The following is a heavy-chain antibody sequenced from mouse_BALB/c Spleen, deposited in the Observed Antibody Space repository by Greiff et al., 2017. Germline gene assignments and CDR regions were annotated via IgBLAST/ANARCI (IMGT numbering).Heavy chain of an antibody. D-gene: IGHD1-1*01. CDR3: ARDRDTTVVATNAMDY. Sequence: EVKLMESGGGLVKPGGSLKLSCAASGFTFSSYAMSWVRQSPEKRLEWVAEISSGGSYTYYPDTVTGRFTISRDNAKNTLYLEMSSLRSEDTAMYYCARDRDTTVVATNAMDYWGQGTSVTVSS. J-gene: IGHJ4*01. CDR2: ISSGGSYT. V-gene: IGHV5-9-4*01. CDR1: GFTFSSYA.